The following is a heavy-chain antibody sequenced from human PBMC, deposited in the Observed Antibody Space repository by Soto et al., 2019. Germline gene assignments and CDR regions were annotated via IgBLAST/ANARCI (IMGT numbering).Heavy chain of an antibody. V-gene: IGHV3-23*01. Sequence: GGSLRLSCAASGFTFSSSAMSWVRQAPGRGLEWVSTISGSNGDSTYYADSVKGRFTISRDNSKNTLYLQMNSLRAEDTAVYNCAKHNLNNLGWFDPWGQGTLVTVSS. CDR3: AKHNLNNLGWFDP. J-gene: IGHJ5*02. CDR1: GFTFSSSA. D-gene: IGHD1-20*01. CDR2: ISGSNGDST.